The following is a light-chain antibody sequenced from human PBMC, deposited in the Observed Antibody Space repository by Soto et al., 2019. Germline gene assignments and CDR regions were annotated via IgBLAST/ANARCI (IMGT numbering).Light chain of an antibody. V-gene: IGLV1-44*01. CDR1: SSNIASNT. CDR3: AAWDDSLNGLV. Sequence: LTQPPSASGTPGQRVTISCSGSSSNIASNTVNWYQQLPGTAPKLLIYNNNQRPSGVPDRFSGSKSGTSASLAISGLQSEDEADYYCAAWDDSLNGLVFGTGTKVTVL. CDR2: NNN. J-gene: IGLJ1*01.